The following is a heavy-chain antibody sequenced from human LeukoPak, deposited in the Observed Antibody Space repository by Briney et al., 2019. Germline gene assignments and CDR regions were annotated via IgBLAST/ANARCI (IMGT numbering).Heavy chain of an antibody. CDR1: GGSISSGVSY. V-gene: IGHV4-31*03. CDR3: ARDSRDGYSHFDS. Sequence: SETLSLTCTVSGGSISSGVSYWSWIRQRPGQGLEWIGYIYHSGTTYYSPSLKSRVTISVDTSKNQFSLKLSSVTAADTAVYYCARDSRDGYSHFDSWGQGNPGHRLL. D-gene: IGHD5-24*01. J-gene: IGHJ4*02. CDR2: IYHSGTT.